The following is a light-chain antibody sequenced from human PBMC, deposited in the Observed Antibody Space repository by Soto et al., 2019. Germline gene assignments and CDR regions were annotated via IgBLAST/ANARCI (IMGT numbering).Light chain of an antibody. J-gene: IGKJ4*01. CDR2: GAS. CDR1: LRISTY. V-gene: IGKV1-39*01. CDR3: QQSHSTPLT. Sequence: DIQVIQSPSSLSASVGDRVTITCRASLRISTYLNWYQHKPGKAPKLLIYGASSLQSGVPSRFSGSGSGTDFTLTISSLHPADSATYYCQQSHSTPLTFGGGTNLEI.